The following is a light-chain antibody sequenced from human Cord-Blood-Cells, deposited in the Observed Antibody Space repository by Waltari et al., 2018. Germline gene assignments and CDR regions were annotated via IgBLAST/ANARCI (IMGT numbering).Light chain of an antibody. Sequence: ALTPPASVSGSPGQSITISCTGTSSDVGGYNYVSWYQQHPGKAPKLMIYDVSNRPSGVSNRFSGSKSGNPASLTISGLQAEDEADYYCSSYTSSSTWVFGGGTKLTVL. CDR3: SSYTSSSTWV. CDR1: SSDVGGYNY. J-gene: IGLJ3*02. V-gene: IGLV2-14*03. CDR2: DVS.